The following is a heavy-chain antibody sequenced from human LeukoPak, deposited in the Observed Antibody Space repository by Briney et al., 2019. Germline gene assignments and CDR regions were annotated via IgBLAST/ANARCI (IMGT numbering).Heavy chain of an antibody. D-gene: IGHD2-21*01. Sequence: GGSLRLSCAASGFTVSSNFLSWVRQPPGKGLEWVSDIYSGGSTYYADSVKGRFTISRDNSKNTLYLQMNSLRAEDTAVYYCTRGGGGSFPHYWGQGTLVTVSS. CDR2: IYSGGST. J-gene: IGHJ4*02. CDR1: GFTVSSNF. CDR3: TRGGGGSFPHY. V-gene: IGHV3-53*01.